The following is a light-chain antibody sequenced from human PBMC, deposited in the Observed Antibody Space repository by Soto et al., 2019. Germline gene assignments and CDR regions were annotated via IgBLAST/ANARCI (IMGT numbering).Light chain of an antibody. J-gene: IGLJ1*01. CDR1: SSDVGGHNY. V-gene: IGLV2-11*01. CDR2: AVN. CDR3: CSYAGSDTYV. Sequence: QSALTQPRSVSASPGQSVTISCTGTSSDVGGHNYVSWYQQRPGKAPKLMLSAVNKRPSGIPDRFSGSKSGNTASLTISGLQPEDEADYYCCSYAGSDTYVFGTGTKVTVL.